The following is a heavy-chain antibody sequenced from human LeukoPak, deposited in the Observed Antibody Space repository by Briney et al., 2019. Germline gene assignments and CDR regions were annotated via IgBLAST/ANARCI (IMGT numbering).Heavy chain of an antibody. Sequence: SVKVSCKASGGTFSSYAISWVRQAPGQGLEWMGRIIPILGIANYAQKFQGRVTITADKSTSTAYMELGSLRSEDTAVYYCARGADTAMLDDYYYGMDVWGQGTTVTVSS. CDR3: ARGADTAMLDDYYYGMDV. CDR2: IIPILGIA. CDR1: GGTFSSYA. D-gene: IGHD5-18*01. J-gene: IGHJ6*02. V-gene: IGHV1-69*04.